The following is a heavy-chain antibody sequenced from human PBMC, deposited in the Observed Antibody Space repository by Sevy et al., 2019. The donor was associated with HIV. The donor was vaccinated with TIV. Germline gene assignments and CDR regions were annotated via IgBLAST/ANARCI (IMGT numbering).Heavy chain of an antibody. CDR1: GFTVSSNY. Sequence: GEALKISCAASGFTVSSNYMTWVRQAPGKGLEGVSVIYSDGTTYHADSVKDRFTISRDNSKNTLFLEMNSVRAEDTAFYYCARGKSGYGYGLNSWGQGTLVTVSS. V-gene: IGHV3-66*01. CDR3: ARGKSGYGYGLNS. J-gene: IGHJ4*02. D-gene: IGHD5-18*01. CDR2: IYSDGTT.